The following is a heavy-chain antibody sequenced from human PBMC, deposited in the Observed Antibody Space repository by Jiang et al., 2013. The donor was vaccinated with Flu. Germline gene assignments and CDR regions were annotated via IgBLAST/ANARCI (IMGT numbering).Heavy chain of an antibody. D-gene: IGHD3-3*01. J-gene: IGHJ4*02. V-gene: IGHV4-34*01. CDR3: ARGRGGYYNY. CDR1: GGSFSGYY. CDR2: INHSGST. Sequence: LLKPSETLSLTCAVYGGSFSGYYWSWIRQPPGKGLEWIGEINHSGSTNYNPSLKSRVTISVDTSKNQFSLKLSSVTAADTAVYYCARGRGGYYNYWGQGTLVTVSS.